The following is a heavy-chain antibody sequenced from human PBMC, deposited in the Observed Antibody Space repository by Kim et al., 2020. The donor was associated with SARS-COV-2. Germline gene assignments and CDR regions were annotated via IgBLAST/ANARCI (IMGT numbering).Heavy chain of an antibody. J-gene: IGHJ4*02. D-gene: IGHD3-22*01. CDR3: ASSYYYDSSGYYLAVLLY. V-gene: IGHV1-2*06. CDR1: GYTFTGYY. CDR2: INPNSGGT. Sequence: ASVKVSCKASGYTFTGYYMHWVRQAPGQGLEWMGRINPNSGGTNYAQKFQGRVTMTRDTSISTAYMELSRLRSDDTAVYYCASSYYYDSSGYYLAVLLYWGQGTLVTVSS.